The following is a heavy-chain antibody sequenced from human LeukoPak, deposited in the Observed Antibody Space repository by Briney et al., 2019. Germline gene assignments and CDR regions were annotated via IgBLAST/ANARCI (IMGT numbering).Heavy chain of an antibody. V-gene: IGHV5-51*01. CDR1: GYSFTTYW. CDR2: VSPGDSDT. CDR3: ARRKAGITSLRAFDI. Sequence: GESLKISCEGFGYSFTTYWIAWVRPMPGKGLEWMGVVSPGDSDTRYSPSFQGQVTISADKSISTAYLKWSSLKASDTAMYYCARRKAGITSLRAFDIWGQGTMITVSS. D-gene: IGHD5-24*01. J-gene: IGHJ3*02.